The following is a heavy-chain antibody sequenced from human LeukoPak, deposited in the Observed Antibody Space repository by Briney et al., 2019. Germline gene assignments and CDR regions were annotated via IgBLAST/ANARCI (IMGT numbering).Heavy chain of an antibody. Sequence: ASVKVSFKASGYTFTGYYMHWVRQAPGQGLEWMGWINPNSGGTNYAQKFQGRVTITADKSTSTAYMELSSLRSEDTAVYYCARDPWDLSSGWPFDYWGQGTLVTVSS. D-gene: IGHD6-19*01. CDR1: GYTFTGYY. CDR3: ARDPWDLSSGWPFDY. J-gene: IGHJ4*02. CDR2: INPNSGGT. V-gene: IGHV1-2*02.